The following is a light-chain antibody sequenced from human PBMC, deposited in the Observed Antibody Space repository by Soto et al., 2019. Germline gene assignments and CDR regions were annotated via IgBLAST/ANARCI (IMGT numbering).Light chain of an antibody. CDR3: LRYNAFSQT. CDR1: QSMNDW. J-gene: IGKJ1*01. Sequence: DIQMTQSPFTLSASVGDRVTITCPASQSMNDWLAWYQQKPGKAPKVLIYDASSLQSGVPSRFSGSGSGTEFTLTIDSLQPDDVATYYCLRYNAFSQTFGQGTKVDIK. V-gene: IGKV1-5*01. CDR2: DAS.